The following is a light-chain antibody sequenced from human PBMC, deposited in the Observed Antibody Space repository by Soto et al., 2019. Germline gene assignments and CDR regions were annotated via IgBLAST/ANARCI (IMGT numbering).Light chain of an antibody. Sequence: KQSLATLSASVGERGTLFCRASESVSRNLAWYQQKPGQAPRLLIYDASTRATGIPDRFSGGGSVTEFTLTISSLQSEDFVVYYCQQYNNWPPITFGQGTRLEI. J-gene: IGKJ5*01. CDR2: DAS. CDR3: QQYNNWPPIT. V-gene: IGKV3-15*01. CDR1: ESVSRN.